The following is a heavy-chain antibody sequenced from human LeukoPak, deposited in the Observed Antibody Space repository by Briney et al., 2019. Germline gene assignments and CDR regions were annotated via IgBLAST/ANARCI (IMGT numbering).Heavy chain of an antibody. CDR2: ISVSGDKT. CDR1: GFTFSSDA. Sequence: GGSLRLSCEASGFTFSSDAMNWVRQAPGKGLEWVSSISVSGDKTWYADSVKGRFTISRDNSKSTLYLQMNGLRAEDTAVYYCARRYCGGDCYYFDYWGQATLVAVCS. CDR3: ARRYCGGDCYYFDY. V-gene: IGHV3-23*01. J-gene: IGHJ4*02. D-gene: IGHD2-21*02.